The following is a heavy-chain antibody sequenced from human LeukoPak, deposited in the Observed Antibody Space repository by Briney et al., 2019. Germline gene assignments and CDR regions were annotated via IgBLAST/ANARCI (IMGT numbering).Heavy chain of an antibody. D-gene: IGHD4-17*01. J-gene: IGHJ3*02. CDR1: GVSISNANW. Sequence: SETLSLTCAVSGVSISNANWWTWVRQPPGKGLEWIGEINHSGSTYYNPSLKSRVTISLDTSKNQFSLNVSSVTAADTSVYYCARRRRIYGDYFVRAFDIWGQGTMVTVSS. CDR3: ARRRRIYGDYFVRAFDI. CDR2: INHSGST. V-gene: IGHV4-4*02.